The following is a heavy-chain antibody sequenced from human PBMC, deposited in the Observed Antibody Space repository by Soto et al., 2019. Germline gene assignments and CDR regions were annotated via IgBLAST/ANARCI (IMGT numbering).Heavy chain of an antibody. CDR2: INSDGSST. D-gene: IGHD3-3*01. Sequence: PGLSLRLSCAASECTFSSFWRHWVRQAPGKGLVWVSRINSDGSSTSYADSVKGRFTISRDNAKNTLYLQMNSLRAEDTAVYYCARVSKGPENYDFWSGYYYYYMDVWGKGTTVTVSS. J-gene: IGHJ6*03. V-gene: IGHV3-74*01. CDR3: ARVSKGPENYDFWSGYYYYYMDV. CDR1: ECTFSSFW.